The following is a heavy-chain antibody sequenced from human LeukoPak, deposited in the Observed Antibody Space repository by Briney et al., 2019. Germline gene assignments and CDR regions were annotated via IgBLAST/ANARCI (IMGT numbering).Heavy chain of an antibody. CDR2: IRYDGSNK. Sequence: PGGSLRLSCAASGFTFSSYSMNWVRQAPGKGLEWVAFIRYDGSNKYYADSVKGRFTISRDNSKNTLYLQMNSLRAEDTAVYYCAKDGRAYDFWSGYYYYYMDVWGKGTTVTVSS. D-gene: IGHD3-3*01. CDR1: GFTFSSYS. CDR3: AKDGRAYDFWSGYYYYYMDV. V-gene: IGHV3-30*02. J-gene: IGHJ6*03.